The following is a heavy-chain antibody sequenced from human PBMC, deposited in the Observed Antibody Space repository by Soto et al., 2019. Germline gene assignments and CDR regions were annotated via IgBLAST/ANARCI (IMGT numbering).Heavy chain of an antibody. Sequence: SETLSLTCTVSGGSISSYYWSWIRQPPGKGLEWIWYIYCSGSTNYNPSLKGRVTISVDTSKNQFSLKLSSVTAADTAVYYCARYSSSWDYYFDYWGQGTLVTVSS. CDR1: GGSISSYY. CDR3: ARYSSSWDYYFDY. CDR2: IYCSGST. J-gene: IGHJ4*02. D-gene: IGHD6-13*01. V-gene: IGHV4-59*01.